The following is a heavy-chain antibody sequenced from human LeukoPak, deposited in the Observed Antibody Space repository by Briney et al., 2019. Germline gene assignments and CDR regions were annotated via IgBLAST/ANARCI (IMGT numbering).Heavy chain of an antibody. Sequence: GGSLRLSCAASGFTFSSYGMHWVRQAPGKGLEWVAVIWYDGSNKYYADSVKGRFTISRDNSKNTLYLQMNSLRAEDTAVYYCARDRGPGGLAGTYYWGQGTLVTVSS. D-gene: IGHD6-19*01. J-gene: IGHJ4*02. CDR2: IWYDGSNK. CDR1: GFTFSSYG. CDR3: ARDRGPGGLAGTYY. V-gene: IGHV3-33*01.